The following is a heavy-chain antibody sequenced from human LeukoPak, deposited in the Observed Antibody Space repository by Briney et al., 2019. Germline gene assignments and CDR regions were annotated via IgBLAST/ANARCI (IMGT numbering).Heavy chain of an antibody. CDR2: MNPNSGNT. D-gene: IGHD1-26*01. CDR1: GYTFTSYD. V-gene: IGHV1-8*01. Sequence: ASVKVSCKASGYTFTSYDINWVRQATGQGLEWMGRMNPNSGNTGYAQKFQGRVTMTRNTSISTAYMELSSLRSEDTAVYYCARGREWELGNFDYWGQGTLVTVSS. CDR3: ARGREWELGNFDY. J-gene: IGHJ4*02.